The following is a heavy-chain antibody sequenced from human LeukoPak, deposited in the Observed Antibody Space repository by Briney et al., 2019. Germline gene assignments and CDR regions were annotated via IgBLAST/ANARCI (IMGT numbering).Heavy chain of an antibody. V-gene: IGHV1-69*05. Sequence: SVKVSCKASGGTFSSYAISWVRQAPGQGLEWMGGIIPIFGTANYAQKFQGRVTITTDESTSTAYMELSSLRSEDTAVYYCARDTLTSSTRPYYYYYMDVWGKGTTVTVFS. CDR3: ARDTLTSSTRPYYYYYMDV. CDR1: GGTFSSYA. J-gene: IGHJ6*03. D-gene: IGHD2-2*01. CDR2: IIPIFGTA.